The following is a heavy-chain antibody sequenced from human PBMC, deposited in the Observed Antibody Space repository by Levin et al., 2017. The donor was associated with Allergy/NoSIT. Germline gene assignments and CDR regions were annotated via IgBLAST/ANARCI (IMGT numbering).Heavy chain of an antibody. CDR2: IYYSGST. J-gene: IGHJ2*01. V-gene: IGHV4-59*01. CDR1: GGSISSYY. CDR3: ARIGVLWFRELNFAINWYFDL. Sequence: SETLSLTCTVSGGSISSYYWSWIRQPPGKGLEWIGYIYYSGSTNYNPSLKSRVTISVDTSKNQFSLKLSSVTAADTAVYYCARIGVLWFRELNFAINWYFDLWGRGTLVTVSS. D-gene: IGHD3-10*01.